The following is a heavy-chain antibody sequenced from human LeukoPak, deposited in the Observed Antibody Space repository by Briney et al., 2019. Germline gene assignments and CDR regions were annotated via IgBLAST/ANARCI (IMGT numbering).Heavy chain of an antibody. CDR2: INPSGGST. Sequence: ASVKVSCKASGYTFTSYYMHWVRQAPGQGLEWMGIINPSGGSTNYAQKFQGRVTMTRDTSISTAYMELSRLRSDDTAVYYCAREFGSVMDVWGKGTTVTVSS. J-gene: IGHJ6*03. D-gene: IGHD3-10*01. CDR1: GYTFTSYY. V-gene: IGHV1-2*02. CDR3: AREFGSVMDV.